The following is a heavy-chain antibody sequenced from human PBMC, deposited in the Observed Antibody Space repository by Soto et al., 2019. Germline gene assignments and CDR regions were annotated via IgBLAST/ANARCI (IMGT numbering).Heavy chain of an antibody. D-gene: IGHD3-22*01. Sequence: ASVKVSCKASGGTFSSYAISWVRQAPGQGLEWMGGIIPIFGTANYAQKFQGRVTITADTSTSTAYMELSSLRSDDTAVYYCAREGDMKFHSDSSDEPGYWGQGTLVTVSS. J-gene: IGHJ4*02. CDR1: GGTFSSYA. V-gene: IGHV1-69*06. CDR3: AREGDMKFHSDSSDEPGY. CDR2: IIPIFGTA.